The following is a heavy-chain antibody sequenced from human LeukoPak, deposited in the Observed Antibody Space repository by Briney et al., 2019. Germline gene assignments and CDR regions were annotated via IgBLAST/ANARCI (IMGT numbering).Heavy chain of an antibody. CDR1: GFTFSSYG. D-gene: IGHD1-20*01. Sequence: GRSLRLSCAASGFTFSSYGMHWVRQAPGKGLEWVAVIWYDGSNKYYADSVKGRFTISRDNARNTLFLQMNSLRAEDTAVYYCARIDNWNDGGYWGQGTLVTVSS. V-gene: IGHV3-33*01. J-gene: IGHJ4*02. CDR2: IWYDGSNK. CDR3: ARIDNWNDGGY.